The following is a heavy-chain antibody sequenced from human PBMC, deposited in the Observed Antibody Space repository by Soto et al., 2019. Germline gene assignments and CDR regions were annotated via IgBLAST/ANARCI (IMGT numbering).Heavy chain of an antibody. CDR3: ARSFYDSSGYYYSYYGMDV. J-gene: IGHJ6*02. V-gene: IGHV1-69*13. Sequence: ASVKVSCKASGGTFSSYAISWVRQAPGQGLEWMGGIIPIFGTANYAQKFQGRVTITADESTSTAYMELSSLRSEDTAVYYCARSFYDSSGYYYSYYGMDVWGQGTTVTVSS. D-gene: IGHD3-22*01. CDR2: IIPIFGTA. CDR1: GGTFSSYA.